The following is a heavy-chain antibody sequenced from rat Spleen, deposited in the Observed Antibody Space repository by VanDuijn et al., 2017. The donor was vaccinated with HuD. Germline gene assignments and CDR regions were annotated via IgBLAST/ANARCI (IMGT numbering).Heavy chain of an antibody. V-gene: IGHV3-1*01. D-gene: IGHD1-9*01. CDR2: ISYSGSS. Sequence: EVQLQESGPGLVKPSHSLSLTCSVTGYSITSNYWGWIRKFPGSKMEWIGHISYSGSSSYSPSLKGRISITIDTSKNQFFLQLNSVTTEDTATYYCARDYGYNYFDYWGQGVMVTVSS. CDR1: GYSITSNY. J-gene: IGHJ2*01. CDR3: ARDYGYNYFDY.